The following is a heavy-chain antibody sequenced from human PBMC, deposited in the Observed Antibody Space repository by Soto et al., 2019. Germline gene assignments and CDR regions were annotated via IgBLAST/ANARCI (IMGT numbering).Heavy chain of an antibody. CDR2: IIPIFGTA. V-gene: IGHV1-69*13. CDR1: GGTFSSYA. J-gene: IGHJ6*02. Sequence: SVKVSCKASGGTFSSYAISWVRQAPGQGLEWMGGIIPIFGTANYAQKFQGRVTITADESTSTAYMELSSLRSEDTAVYYCARAIVGDPIHYYYGMDVWGQGATVTVSS. CDR3: ARAIVGDPIHYYYGMDV. D-gene: IGHD1-26*01.